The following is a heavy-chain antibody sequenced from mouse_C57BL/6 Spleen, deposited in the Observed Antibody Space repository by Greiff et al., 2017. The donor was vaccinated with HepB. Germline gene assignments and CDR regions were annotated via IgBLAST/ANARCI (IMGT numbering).Heavy chain of an antibody. V-gene: IGHV1-15*01. Sequence: QVQLQQSGAELVRPGASVTLSCKASGYTFTDYEMHWVKQTPVHGLEWIGAIDPETGGTAYNQKFKGKAILTADKSSSTAYMELRSLTSEDSAVYYCTRFTAQATAFGYWGQGTTLTVSS. CDR3: TRFTAQATAFGY. CDR1: GYTFTDYE. J-gene: IGHJ2*01. D-gene: IGHD3-2*02. CDR2: IDPETGGT.